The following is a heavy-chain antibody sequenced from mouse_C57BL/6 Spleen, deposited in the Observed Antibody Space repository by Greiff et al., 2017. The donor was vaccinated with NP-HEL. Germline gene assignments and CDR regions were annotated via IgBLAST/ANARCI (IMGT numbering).Heavy chain of an antibody. Sequence: EVQLQESGGGLVQPGGSMKLSCVASGFTFSNYWMNWVRQSPEKGLEWVAQIRLKSDNYATHYAESVKGRFTISRDDSKSSVYLQMNNLRAEDTGIYYCTRPYSNYGAWFAYWGQGTLVTVSA. CDR3: TRPYSNYGAWFAY. CDR2: IRLKSDNYAT. V-gene: IGHV6-3*01. CDR1: GFTFSNYW. D-gene: IGHD2-5*01. J-gene: IGHJ3*01.